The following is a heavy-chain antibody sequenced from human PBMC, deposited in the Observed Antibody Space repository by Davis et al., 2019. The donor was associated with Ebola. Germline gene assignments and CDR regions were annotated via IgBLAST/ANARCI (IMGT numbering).Heavy chain of an antibody. D-gene: IGHD3-3*01. CDR3: ARARFLGGFDY. CDR2: IYYSGST. CDR1: GGSISSHY. J-gene: IGHJ4*02. Sequence: PSETLSLTCTVSGGSISSHYWSWIRQPPGKGLEWIGYIYYSGSTNYNPSLKSRVTISVDTSKNQFSLKLSSVTAADTAVYYCARARFLGGFDYWGQGTLVTVSS. V-gene: IGHV4-59*11.